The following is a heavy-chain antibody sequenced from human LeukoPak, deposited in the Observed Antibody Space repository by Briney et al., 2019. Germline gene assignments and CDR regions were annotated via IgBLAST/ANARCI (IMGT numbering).Heavy chain of an antibody. CDR2: IYYSGST. CDR1: GGSISSYY. V-gene: IGHV4-59*01. Sequence: SETLSLTCTVSGGSISSYYWSWIRQPPGKGLEWIGYIYYSGSTNYNPSLKSRVTISVDTSKNQFSLKLSSVTAADTAVYYCARQIPAASFYYFDYWGQGTLVTVSS. J-gene: IGHJ4*02. D-gene: IGHD2-2*01. CDR3: ARQIPAASFYYFDY.